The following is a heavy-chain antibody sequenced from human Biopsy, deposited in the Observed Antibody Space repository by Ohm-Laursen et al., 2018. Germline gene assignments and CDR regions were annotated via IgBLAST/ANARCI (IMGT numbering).Heavy chain of an antibody. V-gene: IGHV4-39*01. J-gene: IGHJ6*02. CDR1: GGSIRSSTYF. CDR2: IYYTGST. D-gene: IGHD2-8*02. Sequence: GTLSLTCPVSGGSIRSSTYFWVRIRQPPGQGLEWIGSIYYTGSTYYNPSIKIRLTISVDTTRNHFSLKLRSVPTADTTVYYCATRGSTETPLYAMDVWGQGATVTVSS. CDR3: ATRGSTETPLYAMDV.